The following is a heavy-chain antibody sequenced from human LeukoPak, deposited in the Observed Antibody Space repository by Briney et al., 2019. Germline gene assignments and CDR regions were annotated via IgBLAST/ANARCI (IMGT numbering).Heavy chain of an antibody. Sequence: TGGSLRLSCAASGFTFSSYEMIWVRQAPGKGLEWISYISSNGSNTYYADSLEGRFTISRDNAKNSLYLQMNSLRAEDTAVYYCARDGQRWPIYYWGQGTLVTVSS. CDR1: GFTFSSYE. CDR2: ISSNGSNT. J-gene: IGHJ4*02. D-gene: IGHD6-19*01. V-gene: IGHV3-48*03. CDR3: ARDGQRWPIYY.